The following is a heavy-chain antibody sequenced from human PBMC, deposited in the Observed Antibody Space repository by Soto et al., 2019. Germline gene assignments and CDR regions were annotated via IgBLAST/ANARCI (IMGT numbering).Heavy chain of an antibody. J-gene: IGHJ4*02. CDR3: AKHKQWEPSYDY. D-gene: IGHD1-26*01. CDR1: GFTFSSYG. CDR2: ISYDGSNK. Sequence: GSLRLSCAASGFTFSSYGMHWVRQAPGKGLEWVAVISYDGSNKYYADSVKGRFTISRDNSKNTLYLQMNSLRAEDTAVYYCAKHKQWEPSYDYWGQGPLVTVYS. V-gene: IGHV3-30*18.